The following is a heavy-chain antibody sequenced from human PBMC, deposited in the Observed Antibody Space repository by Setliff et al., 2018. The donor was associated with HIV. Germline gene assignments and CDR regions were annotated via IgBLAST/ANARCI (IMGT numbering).Heavy chain of an antibody. D-gene: IGHD3-10*01. Sequence: SETLSLTCAVYGGSFSGYYWSWVRQPPGKGLEWIGEIHHSGSTNNNPSLKSRVTILGDTSKNQFSLKLSSVTAADTAVYYCARRAGSDYFTRFDYWGQGTLVTVSS. CDR2: IHHSGST. V-gene: IGHV4-34*01. J-gene: IGHJ4*02. CDR3: ARRAGSDYFTRFDY. CDR1: GGSFSGYY.